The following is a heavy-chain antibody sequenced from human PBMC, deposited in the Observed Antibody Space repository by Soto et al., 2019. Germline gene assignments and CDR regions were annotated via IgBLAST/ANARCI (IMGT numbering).Heavy chain of an antibody. V-gene: IGHV1-8*01. J-gene: IGHJ6*02. CDR3: ARVGWAYNFWSGYYPQFYYYYYGMDV. CDR1: GYTFTSYD. Sequence: GASVKVSCKASGYTFTSYDINWVRQATGQGLEWMGWMNPNSGNTGYAQKFQGRVTMTRNTSISTAYMELSSLRSEDTAVYYCARVGWAYNFWSGYYPQFYYYYYGMDVWGQGTTGTVSS. D-gene: IGHD3-3*01. CDR2: MNPNSGNT.